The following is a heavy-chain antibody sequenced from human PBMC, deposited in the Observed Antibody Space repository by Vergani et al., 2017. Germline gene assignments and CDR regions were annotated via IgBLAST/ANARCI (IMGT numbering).Heavy chain of an antibody. V-gene: IGHV3-66*02. CDR2: INIGGRT. Sequence: LVESGGGLFQPGGSLRLSCAASSFSVSSHYMTWVRQAPGKGLEWVSTINIGGRTSYADSVKGRLTLTRDDSKNTLHLQMNSLRPEDTAVYYCARGMTTETTDLDGFDIWGQGTMVSVSS. CDR3: ARGMTTETTDLDGFDI. CDR1: SFSVSSHY. D-gene: IGHD4-17*01. J-gene: IGHJ3*02.